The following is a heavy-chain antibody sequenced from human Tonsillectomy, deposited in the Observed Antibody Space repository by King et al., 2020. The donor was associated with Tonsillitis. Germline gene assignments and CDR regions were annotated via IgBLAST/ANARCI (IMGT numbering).Heavy chain of an antibody. CDR1: GGSLSSYY. CDR2: IYYGGTT. V-gene: IGHV4-59*01. J-gene: IGHJ4*02. Sequence: QLQESGPGLVKPSDTLSLTCNVTGGSLSSYYWSWIRQPPGKGLEWIGYIYYGGTTNYNPSLKSRVTISVHTSKNQFFLRLTSVTAAETAIYYCARPYSNGRIPHWGQGTLVTVSS. D-gene: IGHD3-22*01. CDR3: ARPYSNGRIPH.